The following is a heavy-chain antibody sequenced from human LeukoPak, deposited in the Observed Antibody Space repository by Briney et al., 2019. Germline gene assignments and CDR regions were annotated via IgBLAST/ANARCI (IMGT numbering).Heavy chain of an antibody. CDR3: AKVVQYTASTGTGLDY. D-gene: IGHD6-13*01. V-gene: IGHV3-33*06. CDR2: IWYDGSYK. J-gene: IGHJ4*02. Sequence: GGSLRLSCVASGFTFSNYGMHWVRQAPGRGLDWVAVIWYDGSYKYYADSVKGRFTISRENPKNTLYLQMNSLRAEDTGIYYCAKVVQYTASTGTGLDYWGQGTLVTVSS. CDR1: GFTFSNYG.